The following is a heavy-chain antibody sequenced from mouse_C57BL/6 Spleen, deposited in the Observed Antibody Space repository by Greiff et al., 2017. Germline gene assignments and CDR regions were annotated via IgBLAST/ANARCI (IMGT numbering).Heavy chain of an antibody. CDR3: ARDDYDEAWFAY. V-gene: IGHV5-6*01. Sequence: EVQGVESGGDLVKPGGSLKLSCAASGFTFSSYGMSWVRQTPDKRLEWVATISSGGSYTYYPDSVKGRFTISRDNAKNTLYLQMSSLKSEDTAMYYCARDDYDEAWFAYWGQGTLVTVSA. D-gene: IGHD2-4*01. CDR1: GFTFSSYG. J-gene: IGHJ3*01. CDR2: ISSGGSYT.